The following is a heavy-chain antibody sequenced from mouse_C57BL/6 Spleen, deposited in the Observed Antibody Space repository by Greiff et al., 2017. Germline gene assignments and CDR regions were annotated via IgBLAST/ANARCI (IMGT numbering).Heavy chain of an antibody. V-gene: IGHV1-15*01. CDR1: GYTFTDYE. CDR3: NGGLRYFDY. CDR2: IDPETGGT. Sequence: VQLQQSGAELVRPGASVTLSCKASGYTFTDYEMHWVKQTPVHGLEWIGAIDPETGGTAYNQKFKGKAILTADKSSSTAYMELRSLTSEDSAVYYCNGGLRYFDYWGQGTTLTVSS. J-gene: IGHJ2*01. D-gene: IGHD1-1*01.